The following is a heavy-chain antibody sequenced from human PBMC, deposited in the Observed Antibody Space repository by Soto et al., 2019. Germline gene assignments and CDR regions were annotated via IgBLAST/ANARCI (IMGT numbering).Heavy chain of an antibody. V-gene: IGHV3-33*01. CDR2: IWSVGSDK. CDR1: GFTFSSYG. J-gene: IGHJ4*02. Sequence: QVQLVESGGGVVQPGRSLRLSCAASGFTFSSYGMHWVRQAPGKGLEWVAIIWSVGSDKNYADSVRGRFTISRDNSKNTLYLQMDSLRDGDTALYYCARDKYSSGSGGIDYWGQGTLVTVSS. D-gene: IGHD6-19*01. CDR3: ARDKYSSGSGGIDY.